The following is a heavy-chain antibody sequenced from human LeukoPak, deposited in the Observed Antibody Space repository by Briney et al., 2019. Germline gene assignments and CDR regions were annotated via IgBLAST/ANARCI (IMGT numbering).Heavy chain of an antibody. CDR3: ARSQDIVVVVAAMSY. J-gene: IGHJ4*02. V-gene: IGHV3-30*02. CDR1: AFTFRSYG. D-gene: IGHD2-15*01. CDR2: IRYDGSNK. Sequence: GGSLRLSCATSAFTFRSYGMHWVRQAPDKGLEWVAFIRYDGSNKYYADSVKGRFTISRDNSKNTLYLQMNSLRAEDTAVYYCARSQDIVVVVAAMSYWGQGTLVTVSS.